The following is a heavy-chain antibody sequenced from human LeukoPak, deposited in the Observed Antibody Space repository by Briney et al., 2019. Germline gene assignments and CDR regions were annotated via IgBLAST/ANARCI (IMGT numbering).Heavy chain of an antibody. V-gene: IGHV3-23*01. CDR1: GFTFSSYA. CDR2: ISGSGGST. D-gene: IGHD3-3*01. J-gene: IGHJ4*02. Sequence: PGGSLRLSCAASGFTFSSYAMSWVRQAPGKGLEWVSAISGSGGSTYYADSVKGRFTISRDNSKNTLYLQMNSLRAEDTAVYYCAKYVCYDFWSGMTDWGQGTLVTVSS. CDR3: AKYVCYDFWSGMTD.